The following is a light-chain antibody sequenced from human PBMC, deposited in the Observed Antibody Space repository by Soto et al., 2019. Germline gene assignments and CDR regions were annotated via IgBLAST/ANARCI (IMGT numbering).Light chain of an antibody. J-gene: IGKJ1*01. Sequence: DIQMTQSPSTLSASLGGRVTITCRASQSISSWLAWYQQKPGKAPKLLIYRASNLQSGVPARFSGRGSGTDFPLTISSLQPDDFANYYCQQYSSSSTFGQGTKVEMK. V-gene: IGKV1-5*03. CDR3: QQYSSSST. CDR2: RAS. CDR1: QSISSW.